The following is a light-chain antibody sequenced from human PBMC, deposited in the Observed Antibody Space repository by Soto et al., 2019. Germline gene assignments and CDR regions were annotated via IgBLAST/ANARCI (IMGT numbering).Light chain of an antibody. Sequence: QSVLTQPASVFGSPGQSITISCTGTSSDVGGYNFVSWYQQLPGKAPKLMIYEVTSRPSGVSNRFSGSKSGNTASLTISGLQPEDEADYYCSSFTSNRIYVFGPGTKVTVL. CDR1: SSDVGGYNF. J-gene: IGLJ1*01. CDR3: SSFTSNRIYV. V-gene: IGLV2-14*03. CDR2: EVT.